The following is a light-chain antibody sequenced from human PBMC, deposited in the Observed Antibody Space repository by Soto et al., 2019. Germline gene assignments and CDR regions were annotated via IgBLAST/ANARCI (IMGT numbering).Light chain of an antibody. CDR3: ISYAGSSNLV. J-gene: IGLJ3*02. CDR1: SSDVGGYNY. Sequence: QSALTQPPSASGSPGQSVTISCTGTSSDVGGYNYVSWYQQHPGRAPKLMIHEVSKRPSGVPDRFSGSKSGNTASLTVSGLQAEDEADHYCISYAGSSNLVFGGGTKLTVL. CDR2: EVS. V-gene: IGLV2-8*01.